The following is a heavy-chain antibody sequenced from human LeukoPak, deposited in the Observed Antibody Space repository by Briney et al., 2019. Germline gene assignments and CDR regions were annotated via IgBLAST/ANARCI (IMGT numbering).Heavy chain of an antibody. Sequence: QPGGSLRLSCAASGFTFSSYAMNWVRQAPGKGLEWVSISGSGDDTYYADSVKGRFTISRDNSKNTLYLQMNSLRAEDTAVYYCAKARGATYGTYYFDYWGQGTLVTVSS. V-gene: IGHV3-23*01. J-gene: IGHJ4*02. CDR2: SGSGDDT. CDR1: GFTFSSYA. CDR3: AKARGATYGTYYFDY. D-gene: IGHD4/OR15-4a*01.